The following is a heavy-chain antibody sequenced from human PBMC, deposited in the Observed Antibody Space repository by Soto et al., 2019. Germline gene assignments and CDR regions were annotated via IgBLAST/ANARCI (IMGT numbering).Heavy chain of an antibody. D-gene: IGHD6-19*01. CDR2: IYYSGST. CDR3: ARQPGAVAAMDG. Sequence: QLQLQESGPGLVKPSETLSLTCTVSGGSISSSSYYWGWIRQPPGKGLEWIGSIYYSGSTYYNPSLKSRVTISVDTSKNQFSLKLSSVTAADTAVYYCARQPGAVAAMDGWGQGTLVTVSS. CDR1: GGSISSSSYY. V-gene: IGHV4-39*01. J-gene: IGHJ4*02.